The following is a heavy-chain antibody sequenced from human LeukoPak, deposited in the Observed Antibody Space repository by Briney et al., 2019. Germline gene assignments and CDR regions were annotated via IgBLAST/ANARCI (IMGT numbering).Heavy chain of an antibody. CDR1: EFSVGSNY. D-gene: IGHD2-15*01. CDR3: ARQKGGVGYDY. CDR2: IYSGGST. V-gene: IGHV3-66*04. Sequence: GGSLRLSCAASEFSVGSNYMTWVRQAPGKGLEWVSLIYSGGSTYYADSVKGRFTISRDNSKNTLYLQMNSLRAEDTAVYYCARQKGGVGYDYWGQGTLVTVSS. J-gene: IGHJ4*02.